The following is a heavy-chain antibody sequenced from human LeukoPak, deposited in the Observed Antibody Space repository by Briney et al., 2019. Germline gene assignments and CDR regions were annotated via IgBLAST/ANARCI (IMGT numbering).Heavy chain of an antibody. CDR2: ISGSGGST. D-gene: IGHD6-13*01. V-gene: IGHV3-23*01. CDR1: GGTFSSYA. J-gene: IGHJ4*02. Sequence: SCKASGGTFSSYAMSWVRQAPGKGLEWVSAISGSGGSTYYADSVKGRFTISRDNSKNTLYLQMNSLRAEDTAVYYCAKDMAAAAGFDYWGQGTLVTVSS. CDR3: AKDMAAAAGFDY.